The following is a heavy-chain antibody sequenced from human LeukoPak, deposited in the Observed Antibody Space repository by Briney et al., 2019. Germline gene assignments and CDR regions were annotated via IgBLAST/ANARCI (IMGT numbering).Heavy chain of an antibody. CDR3: ARGYGDYYFDY. CDR2: IYYSGST. V-gene: IGHV4-59*01. CDR1: GGSITSYY. D-gene: IGHD4-17*01. J-gene: IGHJ4*02. Sequence: SETLSLTCTVSGGSITSYYWSWIRQPPGKGLEWIGYIYYSGSTNYNPSLKSRVTISVDSSGTHFSLKLSSVTAADTAVYYCARGYGDYYFDYWGQGTLVTVSS.